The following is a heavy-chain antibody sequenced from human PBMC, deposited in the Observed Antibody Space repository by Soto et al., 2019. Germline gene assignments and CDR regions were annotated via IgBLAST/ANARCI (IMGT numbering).Heavy chain of an antibody. D-gene: IGHD2-15*01. Sequence: PGESLKISCKASGYNFTNYWITWVRQMPGKGLEWMGRIDPSDSYTKYSPSFQGHVTISVDKSIDIVYLQWSNLKASDTSMYYCARQVAAHAIFYYHGFDVWGQGTWVTVSS. J-gene: IGHJ6*02. CDR3: ARQVAAHAIFYYHGFDV. CDR1: GYNFTNYW. V-gene: IGHV5-10-1*01. CDR2: IDPSDSYT.